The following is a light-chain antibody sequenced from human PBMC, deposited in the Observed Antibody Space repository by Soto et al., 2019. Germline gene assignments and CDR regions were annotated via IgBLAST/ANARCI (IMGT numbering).Light chain of an antibody. V-gene: IGKV3-20*01. Sequence: EIVLTQSPGALVLSPGDRATLSCRASQSVSISFLAWYQHKAGQAPRLLIFGTSTRAPGTPDRFTGSGSGTDFTLTITRLEPEDFAVYYCHQYADSPQPFGQGTKIEL. CDR3: HQYADSPQP. CDR2: GTS. J-gene: IGKJ1*01. CDR1: QSVSISF.